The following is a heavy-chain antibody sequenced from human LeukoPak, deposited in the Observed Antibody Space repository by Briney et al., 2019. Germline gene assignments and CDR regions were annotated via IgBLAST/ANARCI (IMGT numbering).Heavy chain of an antibody. V-gene: IGHV4-59*01. Sequence: SETLSLTCTVSGGSISSYYWSRIRQPPGKGLEWIGYIYYSGSTNYNPSLKSRVTISVGTSKNQFSLKLSSVTAADTAVYYCARGRIQLWSQFDYWGQGTLVTVSS. CDR2: IYYSGST. J-gene: IGHJ4*02. CDR1: GGSISSYY. D-gene: IGHD5-18*01. CDR3: ARGRIQLWSQFDY.